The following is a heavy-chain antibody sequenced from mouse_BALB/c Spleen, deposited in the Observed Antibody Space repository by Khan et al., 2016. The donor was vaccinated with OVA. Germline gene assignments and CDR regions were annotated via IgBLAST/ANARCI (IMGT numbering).Heavy chain of an antibody. CDR2: INPSTGYT. CDR3: ARYYYGSSPDY. J-gene: IGHJ2*01. CDR1: GYTFTSYW. D-gene: IGHD1-1*01. V-gene: IGHV1-7*01. Sequence: QVQLQQSGAELAKPGASVKMSCKASGYTFTSYWMHWVKQRPGQGLEWIGYINPSTGYTEYNQKFKDKATLTADKSSSTAYMQRSSLTSEDSAVYYCARYYYGSSPDYWGQGTTLTVSS.